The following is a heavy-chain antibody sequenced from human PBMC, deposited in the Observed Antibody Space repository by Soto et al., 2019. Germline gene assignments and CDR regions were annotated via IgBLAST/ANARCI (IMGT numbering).Heavy chain of an antibody. J-gene: IGHJ6*04. CDR1: GYTFTSYD. V-gene: IGHV1-8*01. Sequence: QVQLVQSGAEVKKPGASVKVSCKASGYTFTSYDINWVRQATGQGLEWMGWMNPNSGNTGYAQKSQGTVTMTRNTYKRTADMGLQSMSSEYATEYCGGGGGGIVWGKGTTVTVSS. CDR3: GGGGGIV. D-gene: IGHD3-16*01. CDR2: MNPNSGNT.